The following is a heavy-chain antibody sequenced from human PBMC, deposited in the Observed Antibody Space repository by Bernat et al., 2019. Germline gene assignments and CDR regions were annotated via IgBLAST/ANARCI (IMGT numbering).Heavy chain of an antibody. D-gene: IGHD2-15*01. V-gene: IGHV4-34*01. CDR1: GGSFSGYY. CDR2: INHSGSA. CDR3: VRGGYCSGGNCYGNYYYMDV. Sequence: QVQLQQWGAGLLKPSETLSLTCAVYGGSFSGYYWSWIRQPPGKGLEWIGEINHSGSANYNPSLKSRVTISEDTSKKQFSLKLRSATAADTAVYYCVRGGYCSGGNCYGNYYYMDVWGKGTTVTVSS. J-gene: IGHJ6*03.